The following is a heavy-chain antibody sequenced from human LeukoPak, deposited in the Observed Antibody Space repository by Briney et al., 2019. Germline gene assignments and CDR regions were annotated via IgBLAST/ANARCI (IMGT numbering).Heavy chain of an antibody. J-gene: IGHJ4*02. CDR1: GASISSGAYY. Sequence: SQTLSLTCTVSGASISSGAYYWSWIRQPPGKGLEWIGYIYYSGTTYYNPSPKSRVVISVDTSKNQFSLKLSSVTAADTAVYYCARVYCSGGACYSLDYWGQGTLVTVSS. D-gene: IGHD2-15*01. V-gene: IGHV4-30-4*08. CDR2: IYYSGTT. CDR3: ARVYCSGGACYSLDY.